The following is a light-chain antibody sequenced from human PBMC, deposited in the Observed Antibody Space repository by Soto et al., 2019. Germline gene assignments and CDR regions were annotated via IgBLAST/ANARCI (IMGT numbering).Light chain of an antibody. CDR3: QQYSNLIT. V-gene: IGKV1-33*01. Sequence: DIQMTQSPSSLSASVGDRVTITCQASQDITNYLNWYQQKPGRAPRLLLYDASSLETGVPSRFSGSGSGTDFTLTISSLQPEDFATYYCQQYSNLITFGQGTRLEIK. J-gene: IGKJ5*01. CDR2: DAS. CDR1: QDITNY.